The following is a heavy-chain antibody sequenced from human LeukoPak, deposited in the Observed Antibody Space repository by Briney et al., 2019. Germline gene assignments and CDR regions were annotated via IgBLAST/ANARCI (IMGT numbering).Heavy chain of an antibody. V-gene: IGHV3-21*04. Sequence: PGGSLRLSCAASGFTFSSYSMNWVRQAPGKGLEWVSSISSSSSYIYYADSVKGRFTISRDNSKNTLYLQMNSLRAEDTAVYYCARVDYTAMVPFFDYWGQGTLVTVSS. CDR3: ARVDYTAMVPFFDY. CDR1: GFTFSSYS. J-gene: IGHJ4*02. CDR2: ISSSSSYI. D-gene: IGHD5-18*01.